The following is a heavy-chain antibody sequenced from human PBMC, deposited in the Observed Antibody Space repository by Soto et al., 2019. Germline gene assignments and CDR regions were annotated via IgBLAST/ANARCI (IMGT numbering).Heavy chain of an antibody. CDR1: GFTFSSYG. CDR2: IWYDGSNK. J-gene: IGHJ5*02. V-gene: IGHV3-33*01. Sequence: QVQLVESGGGVVQPGRSLRLSCAASGFTFSSYGMHWVRQAPGKGLEWVAVIWYDGSNKYYADSVKGRFTISRDNSKNTLYLQMNSLRAEDTAVYYCARDWGYSSYAFRSFDPWGQGTLVTVSS. D-gene: IGHD6-6*01. CDR3: ARDWGYSSYAFRSFDP.